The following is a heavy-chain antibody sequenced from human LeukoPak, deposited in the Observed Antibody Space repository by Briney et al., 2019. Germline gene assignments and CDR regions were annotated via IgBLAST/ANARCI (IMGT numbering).Heavy chain of an antibody. Sequence: PSETLSPTCAVYGGSFSGYYWSWIRQPPGKGLEWIGEINHSGSTNYNPSLKSRVTMSVDTSKNQFSLKLNSATAADTAVYYCARRLSTRSYYLDDWGQGTLVTVSS. CDR2: INHSGST. J-gene: IGHJ4*02. CDR1: GGSFSGYY. V-gene: IGHV4-34*01. CDR3: ARRLSTRSYYLDD. D-gene: IGHD2/OR15-2a*01.